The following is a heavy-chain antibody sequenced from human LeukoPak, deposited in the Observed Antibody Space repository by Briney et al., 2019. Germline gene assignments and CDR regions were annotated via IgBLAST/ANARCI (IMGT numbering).Heavy chain of an antibody. Sequence: PGGSLRLSCAASGFTFSRYWMSWVRQAPGKGLEWVANINQDEAEKYFVDSVKGRFTMSRDNARNSLYLQMNSLRAEDTAVYYCAELGITMIGGVWGKGTTVTISS. V-gene: IGHV3-7*01. D-gene: IGHD3-10*02. CDR3: AELGITMIGGV. CDR1: GFTFSRYW. CDR2: INQDEAEK. J-gene: IGHJ6*04.